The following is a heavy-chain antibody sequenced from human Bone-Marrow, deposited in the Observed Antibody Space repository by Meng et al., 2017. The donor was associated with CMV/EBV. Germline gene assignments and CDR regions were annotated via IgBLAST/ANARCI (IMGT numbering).Heavy chain of an antibody. V-gene: IGHV3-23*01. J-gene: IGHJ4*02. Sequence: GESLKISCAASGFTFGIYAMSWVRQAPGKGLEWVSAISGSGGSTHYADSVKGRFIISRDNSKNTLYVQMNSLRAEDTAVYYCAKDARRYCAGSSCSDFDSWGQGTLVTVSS. D-gene: IGHD2-8*02. CDR1: GFTFGIYA. CDR2: ISGSGGST. CDR3: AKDARRYCAGSSCSDFDS.